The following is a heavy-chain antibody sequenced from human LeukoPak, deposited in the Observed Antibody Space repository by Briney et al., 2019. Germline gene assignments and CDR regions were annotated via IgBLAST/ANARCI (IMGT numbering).Heavy chain of an antibody. V-gene: IGHV3-74*01. Sequence: GGSLRLSCAASGFTFSSYWMHWVRQAPGKGLVWVSRINTDGSSTSYADSVKGRFTISRDNSKNTVYLQMNSLRADDTAMYYCVKDRYGDLDYWGQGTLVTVSS. D-gene: IGHD4-17*01. CDR2: INTDGSST. J-gene: IGHJ4*02. CDR1: GFTFSSYW. CDR3: VKDRYGDLDY.